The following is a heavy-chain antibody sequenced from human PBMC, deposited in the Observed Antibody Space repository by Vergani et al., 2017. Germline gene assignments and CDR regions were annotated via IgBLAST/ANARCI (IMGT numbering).Heavy chain of an antibody. J-gene: IGHJ6*02. D-gene: IGHD2-8*01. Sequence: VQLVASGGGLAKPGGSLRLSCAASGFTFSDFSMSWARQATGKGLEWVAFIGSSGPYINYADSVKGRFIISRDNTNNSLFLQLRSLRAEDAAVYYCARDCTSGGCPDNYGMDVWGQGATVTVSS. CDR1: GFTFSDFS. CDR3: ARDCTSGGCPDNYGMDV. CDR2: IGSSGPYI. V-gene: IGHV3-21*06.